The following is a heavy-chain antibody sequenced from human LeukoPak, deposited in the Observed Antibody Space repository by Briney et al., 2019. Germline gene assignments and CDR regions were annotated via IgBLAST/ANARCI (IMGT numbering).Heavy chain of an antibody. CDR2: ISGSGGST. D-gene: IGHD2-2*01. CDR3: AKDPDIVVVQVA. V-gene: IGHV3-23*01. J-gene: IGHJ4*02. CDR1: GFTFSSYA. Sequence: GGSLRLSCAASGFTFSSYAMNWVRQAPGKGLEWVSAISGSGGSTYYADSVKGRFTISRDISKNTLYLQMNSLRAEDTAVYYCAKDPDIVVVQVAGGQGTLVTVSS.